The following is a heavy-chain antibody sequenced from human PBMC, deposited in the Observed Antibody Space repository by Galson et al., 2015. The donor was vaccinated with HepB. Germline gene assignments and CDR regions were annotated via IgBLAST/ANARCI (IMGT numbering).Heavy chain of an antibody. CDR2: IYSGGNT. V-gene: IGHV3-66*02. CDR1: EFTVSSNH. J-gene: IGHJ6*02. D-gene: IGHD5-24*01. Sequence: LSCAASEFTVSSNHMSWVRQAPGKGLEWVAIIYSGGNTSYADSVKGRFTISRAKSKNTLYLQMNSLGLEDTAVYYCARDQGDDYVNYYYYHGMDVWGQGTTVTVSS. CDR3: ARDQGDDYVNYYYYHGMDV.